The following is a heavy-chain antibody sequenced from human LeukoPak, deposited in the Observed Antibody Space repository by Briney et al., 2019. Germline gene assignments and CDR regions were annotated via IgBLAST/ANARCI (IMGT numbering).Heavy chain of an antibody. D-gene: IGHD1-26*01. CDR2: INSDGRTT. Sequence: GGSLRLSCEASEFTFSSYWMHWVRQAPGKGLVWVSRINSDGRTTIYADSVKGRFTISRDNAKNTLYLQMNSLRAEDTAVYYCAKSGSSWGQGTLVTVSS. V-gene: IGHV3-74*01. CDR3: AKSGSS. CDR1: EFTFSSYW. J-gene: IGHJ5*02.